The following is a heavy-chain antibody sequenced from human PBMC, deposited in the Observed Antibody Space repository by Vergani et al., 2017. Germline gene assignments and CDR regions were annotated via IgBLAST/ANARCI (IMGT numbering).Heavy chain of an antibody. D-gene: IGHD6-13*01. V-gene: IGHV4-31*03. J-gene: IGHJ4*02. CDR1: GGSISSGGYY. CDR2: IYYSGST. CDR3: ARDAAAGLHYFDY. Sequence: QVQLQESGPGLVKPSETLSLTCTVSGGSISSGGYYCSWIRQHPGKGLEWIGYIYYSGSTYYNPSLKSRVTISVDTSKNQFSLKLSSVTAADTAGYYCARDAAAGLHYFDYWGQGTLGTVSS.